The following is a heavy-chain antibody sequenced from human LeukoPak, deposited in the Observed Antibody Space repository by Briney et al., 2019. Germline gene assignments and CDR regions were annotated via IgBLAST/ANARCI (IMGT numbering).Heavy chain of an antibody. J-gene: IGHJ5*02. CDR3: AREIPDIVVVPAAIGWYDP. V-gene: IGHV4-34*01. Sequence: SETLSLTCAVYGGSFSGYYWSWIRQPPGKGLEWIGEINHSGSTNYNPSLKSRVTISVDTSKNQFSLKLSAVTAADTAVYYCAREIPDIVVVPAAIGWYDPWRQGTLVTVSS. CDR1: GGSFSGYY. D-gene: IGHD2-2*02. CDR2: INHSGST.